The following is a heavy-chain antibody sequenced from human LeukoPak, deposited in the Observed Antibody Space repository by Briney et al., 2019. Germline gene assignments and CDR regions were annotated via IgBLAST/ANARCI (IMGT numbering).Heavy chain of an antibody. D-gene: IGHD6-13*01. V-gene: IGHV4-30-4*01. CDR3: ARDPYSSSRPLDY. CDR2: IYYSGST. CDR1: GGSISSGDYY. Sequence: PSETLSLTCTVSGGSISSGDYYWSWIRQPPGKGLEWIGYIYYSGSTYYNPSLKSRVTISVDTSKNQFSLKLSSVTAADTAVYYCARDPYSSSRPLDYWGQGTLVTVSS. J-gene: IGHJ4*02.